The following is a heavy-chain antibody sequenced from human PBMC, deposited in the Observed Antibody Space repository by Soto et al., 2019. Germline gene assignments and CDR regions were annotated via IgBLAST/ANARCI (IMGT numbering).Heavy chain of an antibody. CDR1: GGTFSSYA. Sequence: SVKVSCKASGGTFSSYAISWVRQAPGQGLEWMGGIIPIFGTANYAQKFQGRVTITEDTSTDTAYMELSSLRSEDTAVYYCATTGRSLRSGTFDYWGQGTLVTVSS. J-gene: IGHJ4*02. CDR3: ATTGRSLRSGTFDY. CDR2: IIPIFGTA. V-gene: IGHV1-69*06. D-gene: IGHD6-13*01.